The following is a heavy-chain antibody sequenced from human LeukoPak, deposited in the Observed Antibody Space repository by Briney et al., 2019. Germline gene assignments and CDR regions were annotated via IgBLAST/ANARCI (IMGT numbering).Heavy chain of an antibody. CDR3: VRESCSGGSCYLFDC. V-gene: IGHV3-74*01. CDR2: INSDGSTT. Sequence: PGGSLRLSCAASGFTFSSYWMHWVRQAPGKGRVWVSRINSDGSTTTYADSVKGRFTISRDNAKNTLYVLVNSLRAEDTAVYYCVRESCSGGSCYLFDCWGQGTLVTVSS. D-gene: IGHD2-15*01. J-gene: IGHJ4*02. CDR1: GFTFSSYW.